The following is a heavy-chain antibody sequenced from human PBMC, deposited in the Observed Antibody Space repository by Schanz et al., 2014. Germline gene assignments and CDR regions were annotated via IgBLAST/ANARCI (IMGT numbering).Heavy chain of an antibody. CDR2: ISSNGGST. J-gene: IGHJ3*01. D-gene: IGHD3-22*01. CDR1: GITFSSYS. Sequence: VQLVESGGGLAQPGGSLRLSCAASGITFSSYSMYWVRQAPGKGLEYVSVISSNGGSTDFADSVKGRFTISRDNSKNTLYLQMNSLRAEDTGVYYCARGREVVAKIFDVWGQGTMVTVSS. CDR3: ARGREVVAKIFDV. V-gene: IGHV3-64*04.